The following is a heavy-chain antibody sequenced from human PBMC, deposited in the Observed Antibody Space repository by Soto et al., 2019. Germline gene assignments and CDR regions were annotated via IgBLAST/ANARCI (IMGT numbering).Heavy chain of an antibody. Sequence: GASVKVSCKASGGTFSSYAISWVRQAPGQGLEWMGGIIPIFGTANYAQKFQGRVTITADKSTSTAYMELSSLRSEDTAVYYCANRLGIYFLSGLPFDIWGQGTMVTVSS. J-gene: IGHJ3*02. CDR3: ANRLGIYFLSGLPFDI. CDR2: IIPIFGTA. D-gene: IGHD1-26*01. CDR1: GGTFSSYA. V-gene: IGHV1-69*06.